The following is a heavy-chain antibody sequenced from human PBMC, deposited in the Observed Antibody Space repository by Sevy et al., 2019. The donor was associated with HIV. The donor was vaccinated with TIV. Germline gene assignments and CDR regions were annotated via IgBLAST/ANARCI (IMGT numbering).Heavy chain of an antibody. CDR2: IDIRGGT. CDR1: GDSISNTPFY. V-gene: IGHV4-61*02. Sequence: SETLSLTCTFSGDSISNTPFYWSWIRLSAGKGLEWLWRIDIRGGTNYNPSLKSRVALSVDMSKNGFSLKLNSVTAADTAVYYCAREKVGYFYYYRCGDYYYFDSWGLGTLVTVSS. J-gene: IGHJ4*02. CDR3: AREKVGYFYYYRCGDYYYFDS. D-gene: IGHD3-22*01.